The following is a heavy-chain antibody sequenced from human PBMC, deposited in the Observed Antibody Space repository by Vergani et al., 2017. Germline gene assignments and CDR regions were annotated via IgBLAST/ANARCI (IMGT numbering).Heavy chain of an antibody. CDR2: INYVGRT. CDR1: GSSINPSSSF. Sequence: QLQLQESGPGLVKPSETLSLICTVSGSSINPSSSFWGWIRQSPGKGLEWIGSINYVGRTYYIPSLQSRATVFVDTSKNQFSLNLTSVPAADTAVYYCPRARADNWYSDLWGRGTLVTVSS. J-gene: IGHJ2*01. V-gene: IGHV4-39*01. CDR3: PRARADNWYSDL.